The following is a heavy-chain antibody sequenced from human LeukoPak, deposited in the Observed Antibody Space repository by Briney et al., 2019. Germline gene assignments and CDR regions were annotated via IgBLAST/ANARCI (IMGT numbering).Heavy chain of an antibody. J-gene: IGHJ4*02. CDR1: GYTFTGYY. CDR3: ARDTSDGGSYYSLGY. V-gene: IGHV1-2*02. D-gene: IGHD1-26*01. Sequence: ASVKVSCKASGYTFTGYYMHWVRQAPGQGLEWMGWINPKSGGTNYAQKFQGRVNMTRDTSISTAYMELSRLRSDDTAVYYCARDTSDGGSYYSLGYWGQGTLVTVS. CDR2: INPKSGGT.